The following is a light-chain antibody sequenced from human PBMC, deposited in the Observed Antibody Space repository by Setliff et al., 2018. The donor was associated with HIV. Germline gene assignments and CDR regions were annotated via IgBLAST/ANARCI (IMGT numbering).Light chain of an antibody. CDR3: SSYAGSNNV. CDR2: EVS. CDR1: SSDVGGYNY. Sequence: QSALTQPASVSGSPGQSITISCTGTSSDVGGYNYVSWYQQHPGKAPKLMIYEVSNRPSGVSYRFSGSKSGNTASLTVSGLQAEDEADYYCSSYAGSNNVFGTGTKVTVL. V-gene: IGLV2-14*01. J-gene: IGLJ1*01.